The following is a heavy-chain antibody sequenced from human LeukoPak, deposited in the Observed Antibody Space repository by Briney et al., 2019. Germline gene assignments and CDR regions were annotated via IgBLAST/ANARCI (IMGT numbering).Heavy chain of an antibody. Sequence: SVKVSCKASGGTFSSYAISWVRQAPGQGLEWMGGIIPIFGTANYAQKFQGRVTMTADESTSTAYMELSSLRSEDTAVYYCASRGIVVADAFDIWGQGTMVTVSS. CDR2: IIPIFGTA. CDR3: ASRGIVVADAFDI. CDR1: GGTFSSYA. D-gene: IGHD3-22*01. V-gene: IGHV1-69*13. J-gene: IGHJ3*02.